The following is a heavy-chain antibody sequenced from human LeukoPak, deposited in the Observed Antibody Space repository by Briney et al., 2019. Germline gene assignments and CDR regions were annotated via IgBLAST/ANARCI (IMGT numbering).Heavy chain of an antibody. CDR3: ARVTRGWYDAFDI. Sequence: SETLSLTCTVSGYSISNSYYWGWIRQPPGKGLEWIGSIYHSGTTYYNPSLKSRVTISVDTSKNQFSLKLSSVTAADTAVYYCARVTRGWYDAFDIWGQGTMVTVSS. CDR2: IYHSGTT. CDR1: GYSISNSYY. V-gene: IGHV4-38-2*02. D-gene: IGHD6-19*01. J-gene: IGHJ3*02.